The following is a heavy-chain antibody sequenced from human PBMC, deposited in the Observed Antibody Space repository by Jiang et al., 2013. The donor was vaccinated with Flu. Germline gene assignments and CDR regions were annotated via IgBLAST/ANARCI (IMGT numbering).Heavy chain of an antibody. CDR2: IYHDGST. D-gene: IGHD5-12*01. CDR1: GGSISSSSHY. Sequence: GPGLVKPSETLSLTCTASGGSISSSSHYWVWIRQPPGKGLEWIGSIYHDGSTYYKPSLKSRLTISVDTSKSQFSLKLSSVTAADTAVYFCARAQKXSGFELPYFDFWGQGTLVAVSS. V-gene: IGHV4-39*07. J-gene: IGHJ4*02. CDR3: ARAQKXSGFELPYFDF.